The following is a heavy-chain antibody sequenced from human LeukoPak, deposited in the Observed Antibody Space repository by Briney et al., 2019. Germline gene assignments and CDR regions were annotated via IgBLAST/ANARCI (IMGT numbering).Heavy chain of an antibody. CDR2: IYYSGST. J-gene: IGHJ3*02. Sequence: SETLSLTCAVYGGSFSSYYWGWIRQPPGKGLEWIGSIYYSGSTYYNPSLKSRVTISVDTSKNQFSLKLSSVTAADTAVYYCARASPYCSGGSCYQAAFDIWGQGTMVTVSS. V-gene: IGHV4-39*07. D-gene: IGHD2-15*01. CDR3: ARASPYCSGGSCYQAAFDI. CDR1: GGSFSSYY.